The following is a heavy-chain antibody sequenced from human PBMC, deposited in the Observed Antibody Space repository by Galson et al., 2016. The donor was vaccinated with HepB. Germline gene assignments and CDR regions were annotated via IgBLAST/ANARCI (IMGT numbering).Heavy chain of an antibody. Sequence: SVKVSCKASGYTFTSYYMHWVRQAPGQGLEWMGIINPSGGSTTYAQKFQGRITMTRDTSTGTVYMELSSLRSEDTAVYYCATHYGGNSAFDYWGQGTLVTVSS. CDR3: ATHYGGNSAFDY. D-gene: IGHD4-23*01. CDR1: GYTFTSYY. V-gene: IGHV1-46*01. CDR2: INPSGGST. J-gene: IGHJ4*02.